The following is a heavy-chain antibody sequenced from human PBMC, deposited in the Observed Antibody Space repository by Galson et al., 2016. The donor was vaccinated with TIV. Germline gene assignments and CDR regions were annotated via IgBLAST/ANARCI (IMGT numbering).Heavy chain of an antibody. D-gene: IGHD3-22*01. Sequence: SVKVSCRASEDTFSNHAISWARQAPGQGLEWMGRIVPIFRTPTYAQKFQGRVNLTADESTSTAYMELRNLRSEDTAVYYCAREMYFYDSSRKGDAFDVWGQGSMVTVSS. V-gene: IGHV1-69*13. J-gene: IGHJ3*01. CDR3: AREMYFYDSSRKGDAFDV. CDR1: EDTFSNHA. CDR2: IVPIFRTP.